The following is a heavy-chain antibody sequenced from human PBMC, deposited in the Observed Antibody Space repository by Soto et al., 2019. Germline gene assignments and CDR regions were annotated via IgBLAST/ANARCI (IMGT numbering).Heavy chain of an antibody. CDR1: GFTFSSYW. CDR3: ANSLSAIPGDS. CDR2: IKQDGSEK. D-gene: IGHD2-2*01. Sequence: EVQLVESGGGLVQSGGSLRLSCAASGFTFSSYWMSWVRQGPGKGPEWVANIKQDGSEKYYVDSVKGRFTISRDNAKNSLYLQMTSLRAEETAVYHCANSLSAIPGDSWGQGTLVTVSS. V-gene: IGHV3-7*05. J-gene: IGHJ4*02.